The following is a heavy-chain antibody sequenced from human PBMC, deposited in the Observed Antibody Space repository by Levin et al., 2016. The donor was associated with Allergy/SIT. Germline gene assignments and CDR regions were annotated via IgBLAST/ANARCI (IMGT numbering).Heavy chain of an antibody. CDR3: ARKTDTRIAAAGPSGDYYYGMDV. V-gene: IGHV1-18*04. J-gene: IGHJ6*02. CDR1: GYTFTSYG. CDR2: ISAYNGNT. D-gene: IGHD6-13*01. Sequence: ASVKVSCKASGYTFTSYGISWVRQAPGQGLEWMGWISAYNGNTNYAQKLQGRVTMTTDTSTSTAYMELSSLRSEDTAVYYCARKTDTRIAAAGPSGDYYYGMDVWGQGTTVTVSS.